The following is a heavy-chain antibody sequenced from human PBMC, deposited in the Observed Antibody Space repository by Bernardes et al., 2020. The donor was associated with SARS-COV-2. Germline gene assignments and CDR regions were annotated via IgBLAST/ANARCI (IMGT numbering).Heavy chain of an antibody. CDR1: GGSISSYY. CDR3: ARDLAVAQPHFDY. V-gene: IGHV4-4*07. D-gene: IGHD6-19*01. J-gene: IGHJ4*02. Sequence: SETLSLTCAVSGGSISSYYWSWIRQPAGKGLEWIGRIYTSGSTDYNPSLKSRVTVSVDTSNNQFSLKLSSVTAADTAVYYCARDLAVAQPHFDYWGRGTLVTVSS. CDR2: IYTSGST.